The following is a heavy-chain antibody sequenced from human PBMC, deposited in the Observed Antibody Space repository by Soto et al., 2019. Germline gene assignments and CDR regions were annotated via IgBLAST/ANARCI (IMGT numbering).Heavy chain of an antibody. Sequence: QVQLVQSEAEVKKPGASVKVSCKASGYTITSHYMHWVRQAPGQGLERMGVINPSGGSTSYAQNFKGRVPMTRDTSTSTVYMELSSLRSEDTAVYYCARDEIVGATIFRNKYYGMDVCGQRTTVTVSS. J-gene: IGHJ6*02. CDR3: ARDEIVGATIFRNKYYGMDV. CDR1: GYTITSHY. D-gene: IGHD1-26*01. CDR2: INPSGGST. V-gene: IGHV1-46*01.